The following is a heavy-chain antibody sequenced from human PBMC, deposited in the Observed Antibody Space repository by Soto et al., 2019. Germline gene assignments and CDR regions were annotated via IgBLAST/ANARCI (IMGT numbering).Heavy chain of an antibody. J-gene: IGHJ6*03. CDR1: GFTFSNYW. V-gene: IGHV3-74*02. CDR3: ARGDCVGGTCYPLAGSFYYYMDV. D-gene: IGHD2-15*01. CDR2: INSDGSVS. Sequence: EVQLVESGGGLVQPGGSLRLSCAASGFTFSNYWMYWVRQAPGKGLEWVSRINSDGSVSSYADSVKGRLTISRDNVKNTLILQMDSLRAEDTAVYYCARGDCVGGTCYPLAGSFYYYMDVWGKGTTVTIFS.